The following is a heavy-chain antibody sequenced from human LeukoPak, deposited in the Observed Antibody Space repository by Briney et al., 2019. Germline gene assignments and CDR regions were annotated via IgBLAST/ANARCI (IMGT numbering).Heavy chain of an antibody. CDR1: GFTFSSYA. CDR3: ARGTYYYDSSGYPLWY. D-gene: IGHD3-22*01. J-gene: IGHJ4*02. CDR2: ISGSGGST. Sequence: GGSLRLSCAASGFTFSSYAMSWVRQAPGKGLEWVSAISGSGGSTYYADSVKGRFTISRDNSKNSLYLQMNSLRAEDTAVYYCARGTYYYDSSGYPLWYWGQGTLVTVSS. V-gene: IGHV3-23*01.